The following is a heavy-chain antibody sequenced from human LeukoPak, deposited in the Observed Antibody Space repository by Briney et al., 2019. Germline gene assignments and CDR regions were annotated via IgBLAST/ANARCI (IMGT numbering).Heavy chain of an antibody. CDR1: GFTFSSYA. CDR2: ISYDGSNK. Sequence: GGSLRLSCAASGFTFSSYAMHWVRQAPGKGLEWVAVISYDGSNKYYADSVKGRFTISRDNSKNTPYLQMNSLRAEDTAVYYCASNRGIYYDSSPFDYWGQGTLVTVSS. V-gene: IGHV3-30-3*01. J-gene: IGHJ4*02. CDR3: ASNRGIYYDSSPFDY. D-gene: IGHD3-22*01.